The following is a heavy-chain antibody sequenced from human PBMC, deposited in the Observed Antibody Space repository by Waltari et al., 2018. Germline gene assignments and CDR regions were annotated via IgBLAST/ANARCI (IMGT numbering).Heavy chain of an antibody. J-gene: IGHJ3*02. CDR3: ARSAPYYDSSGYYLHTRGDAFDI. Sequence: QVQLQESGPGLVKPSQTLSLTCTVSGGSISSGGYYWSWIRQNPGKGLEWIGYIYYSGSTYYNPSLKSRVTISVDTSKNQFSLKLSSVTAADTAVYYCARSAPYYDSSGYYLHTRGDAFDIWGQGTMVTVSS. CDR2: IYYSGST. CDR1: GGSISSGGYY. V-gene: IGHV4-31*03. D-gene: IGHD3-22*01.